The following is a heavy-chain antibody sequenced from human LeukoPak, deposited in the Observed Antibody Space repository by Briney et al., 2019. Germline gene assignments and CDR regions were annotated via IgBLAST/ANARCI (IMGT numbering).Heavy chain of an antibody. CDR1: GGTSSSYA. CDR3: ARDLPKMTDWYFDL. J-gene: IGHJ2*01. Sequence: ASVKVSCKASGGTSSSYAISWVRQAPGQGLEWMGRIIPIFGTANYAQKFQGRVTITTDESTSTAYMELSSLRSEDTAVYYCARDLPKMTDWYFDLWGRGTLVTVSS. D-gene: IGHD2-21*02. CDR2: IIPIFGTA. V-gene: IGHV1-69*05.